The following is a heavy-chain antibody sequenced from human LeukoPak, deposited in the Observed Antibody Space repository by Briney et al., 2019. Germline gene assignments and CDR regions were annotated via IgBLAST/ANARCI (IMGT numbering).Heavy chain of an antibody. CDR2: IKPNSGGT. Sequence: ASVKVSCKASGYTFTDYFIQWVRQAPGQGLEWMGWIKPNSGGTNCAQKFQGRVTMTRDTSISTAYMELSRLESDDTAVYYCARDGSGTYYGDYWGQGTLLTVSS. V-gene: IGHV1-2*02. CDR3: ARDGSGTYYGDY. J-gene: IGHJ4*02. D-gene: IGHD1-26*01. CDR1: GYTFTDYF.